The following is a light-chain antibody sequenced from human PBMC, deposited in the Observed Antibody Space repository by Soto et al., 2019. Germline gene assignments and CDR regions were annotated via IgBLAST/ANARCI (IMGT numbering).Light chain of an antibody. CDR2: DAS. V-gene: IGKV3-15*01. J-gene: IGKJ5*01. CDR3: QQYNNWPPIT. Sequence: EIVMTQSPATLSVSPGERATLSCRASQSVSSNLAWYQQKPGQAPRLLIYDASIRATGIPARFSGSGSGTEFTLTINSLQSEDFEVYYCQQYNNWPPITFGQGTRLEIK. CDR1: QSVSSN.